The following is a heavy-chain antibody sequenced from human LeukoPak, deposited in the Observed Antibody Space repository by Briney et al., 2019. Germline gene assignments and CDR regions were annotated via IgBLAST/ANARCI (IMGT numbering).Heavy chain of an antibody. CDR1: GGSISSSNW. V-gene: IGHV4-4*02. CDR2: IYHSGST. J-gene: IGHJ3*02. D-gene: IGHD5-18*01. CDR3: ARGATWIQLWFDAFDI. Sequence: PSETLSLTCAVSGGSISSSNWWSWVRQPPGKGLEWIGEIYHSGSTNYNPSLKSRVTISVDTSKNQFSLKLSSVTAADTAVYYCARGATWIQLWFDAFDIWGQGTMVTVSS.